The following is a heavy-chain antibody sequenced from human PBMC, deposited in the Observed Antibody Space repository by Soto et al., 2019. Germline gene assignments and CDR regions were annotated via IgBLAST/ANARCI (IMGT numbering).Heavy chain of an antibody. V-gene: IGHV4-4*07. CDR2: IYTSGGT. D-gene: IGHD6-13*01. J-gene: IGHJ6*02. CDR1: GGSVSTYY. Sequence: QVQLQESGPGLVKPSETLSLTCTVSGGSVSTYYWSWIRQPAGKGLEWIGRIYTSGGTNYNPSLKSRITMSVDTSKKKFYLQLSSVTAADTAVYYCARGAAAGVDYGMDVWGQGTTVTVS. CDR3: ARGAAAGVDYGMDV.